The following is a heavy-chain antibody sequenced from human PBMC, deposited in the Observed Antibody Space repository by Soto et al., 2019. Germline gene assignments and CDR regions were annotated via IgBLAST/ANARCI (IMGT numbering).Heavy chain of an antibody. CDR3: ATSYGTAWYTY. CDR2: IYYSGFT. J-gene: IGHJ4*02. D-gene: IGHD6-13*01. V-gene: IGHV4-39*06. CDR1: GGSISSSSYY. Sequence: PSETLSLTCTVSGGSISSSSYYWGWIRQPPGNGLEWIGSIYYSGFTYYNPSLKSRVTISVDRSKNQFTLQLTSVTVEDTAVYYCATSYGTAWYTYWGQGTQVTVSS.